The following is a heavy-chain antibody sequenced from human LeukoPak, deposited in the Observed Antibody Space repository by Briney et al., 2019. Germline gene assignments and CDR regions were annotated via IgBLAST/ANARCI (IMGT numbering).Heavy chain of an antibody. CDR1: GFTFSSYS. CDR2: ISSSSTI. J-gene: IGHJ3*02. Sequence: GGSLRLSCAASGFTFSSYSMNWVRQAPGKGLEWVSYISSSSTIYYADSVKGRFTISRDNAKNSLYLQMNSLRDEDTAVYYCASLVVVPAAWDAFDIWGQGTMVTVSS. D-gene: IGHD2-2*01. V-gene: IGHV3-48*02. CDR3: ASLVVVPAAWDAFDI.